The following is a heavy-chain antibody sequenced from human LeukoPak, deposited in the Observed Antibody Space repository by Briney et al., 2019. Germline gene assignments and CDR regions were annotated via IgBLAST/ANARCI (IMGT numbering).Heavy chain of an antibody. CDR3: ARGGGLDV. D-gene: IGHD3-16*01. J-gene: IGHJ6*02. CDR1: GFTFSSYW. V-gene: IGHV3-7*03. Sequence: GGSLRLSCAASGFTFSSYWMNWARQAPGKGLEWVASINHNGNVNYYVDSVKGRFTISRDNAKNSLYLQMSNLRAEDSAVYFCARGGGLDVWGQGATVTVSS. CDR2: INHNGNVN.